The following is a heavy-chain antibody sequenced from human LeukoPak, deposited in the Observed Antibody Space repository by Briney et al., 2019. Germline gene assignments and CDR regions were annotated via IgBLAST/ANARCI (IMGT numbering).Heavy chain of an antibody. CDR2: ISPYNENR. V-gene: IGHV1-18*01. CDR3: AREESIGRYQFLHDY. Sequence: GASVKVSCKASGYTFTSYGISRVRQAPGQGLEWMGWISPYNENRKYLQKLQGRVTLSTDTSTSTAYMELRSLTSDDTAVYYCAREESIGRYQFLHDYWGQGTLVTVSS. CDR1: GYTFTSYG. J-gene: IGHJ4*02. D-gene: IGHD1-26*01.